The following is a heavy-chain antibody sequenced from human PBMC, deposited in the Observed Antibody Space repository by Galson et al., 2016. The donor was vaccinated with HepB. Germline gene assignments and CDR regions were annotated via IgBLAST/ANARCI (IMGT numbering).Heavy chain of an antibody. CDR1: NGSISSGYYY. J-gene: IGHJ6*04. Sequence: TLSLTCTVSNGSISSGYYYWTWIRQPPGKGLEWIGYIYKSGSTYYNPSLKSRLTILVDTSKNQFSLKLSSVTAADTAVYYCARSGSAGYFKFYYHYGLDVWGKGTAVTASS. CDR2: IYKSGST. D-gene: IGHD3-10*01. V-gene: IGHV4-30-4*01. CDR3: ARSGSAGYFKFYYHYGLDV.